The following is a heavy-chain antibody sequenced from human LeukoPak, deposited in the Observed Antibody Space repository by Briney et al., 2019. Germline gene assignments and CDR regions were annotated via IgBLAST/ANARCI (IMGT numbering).Heavy chain of an antibody. D-gene: IGHD6-13*01. CDR3: AREGYSSSWNYFDY. V-gene: IGHV1-18*01. J-gene: IGHJ4*02. CDR2: ISAYNGNT. Sequence: ASVKVSCKASGYTFTSYVINWVRQAPGQGLEWMGWISAYNGNTNYAQKLRGRVTMTTDTSTSTAYMELGSLRSDDTAVYYCAREGYSSSWNYFDYWGQGALVTVSS. CDR1: GYTFTSYV.